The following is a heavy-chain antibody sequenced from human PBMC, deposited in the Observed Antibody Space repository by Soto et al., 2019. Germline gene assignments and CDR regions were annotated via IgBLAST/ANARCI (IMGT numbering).Heavy chain of an antibody. CDR2: IKSKTDGGTT. CDR3: TTLAGYRSGYLFDY. V-gene: IGHV3-15*01. Sequence: PGGSLRLSCAASGFTFSNAWMSWVRQAPGKGLEWVGRIKSKTDGGTTDYAAPVKGRFTISRDDSKNTLYLQMNSLKTEDTAVYYCTTLAGYRSGYLFDYWGQGTLVTVSS. D-gene: IGHD6-19*01. J-gene: IGHJ4*02. CDR1: GFTFSNAW.